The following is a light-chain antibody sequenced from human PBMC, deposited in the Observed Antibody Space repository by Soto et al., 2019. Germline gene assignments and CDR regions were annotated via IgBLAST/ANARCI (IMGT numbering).Light chain of an antibody. CDR3: QRYGSSPDA. CDR1: QCVASRY. CDR2: GDS. V-gene: IGKV3-20*01. Sequence: EIVLTQSPGNLSLSPGERATLSCRASQCVASRYLAWYQQKPGQAPRLLIYGDSTRATGIPDRFSGSGLGTDFTLTISRLEAEDFAVYYCQRYGSSPDAFGQGTRLEIK. J-gene: IGKJ5*01.